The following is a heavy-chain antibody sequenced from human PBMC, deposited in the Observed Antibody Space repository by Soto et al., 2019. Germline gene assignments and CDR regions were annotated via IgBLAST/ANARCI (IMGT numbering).Heavy chain of an antibody. V-gene: IGHV4-30-2*06. J-gene: IGHJ4*03. Sequence: PSETLSLTCTVSGGSISSGGYSWSWIRQSPEKGLEWIGCIYPTGTTYYHPSLKSRVTISVDTSRNQFSLNLTSVTAADTAVYYCARDLPGPSPRWVLCGQGTPVTVSS. CDR3: ARDLPGPSPRWVL. CDR1: GGSISSGGYS. CDR2: IYPTGTT. D-gene: IGHD3-10*01.